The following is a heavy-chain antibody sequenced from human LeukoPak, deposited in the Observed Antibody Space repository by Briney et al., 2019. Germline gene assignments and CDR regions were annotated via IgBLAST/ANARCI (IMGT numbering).Heavy chain of an antibody. CDR1: GFTFSTYW. Sequence: PGRSLRLSCAASGFTFSTYWMHWVRHAPGKGLLSVSRINGDGSSSTYADSVKGRFTISRGNAKNTLYLQMNSLRPEDTAVYYCTRNPGMDVWGQGTTVTVSS. CDR2: INGDGSSS. J-gene: IGHJ6*02. CDR3: TRNPGMDV. V-gene: IGHV3-74*01.